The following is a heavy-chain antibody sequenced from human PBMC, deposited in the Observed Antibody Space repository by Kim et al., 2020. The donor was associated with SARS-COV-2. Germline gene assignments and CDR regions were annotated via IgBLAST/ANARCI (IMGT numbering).Heavy chain of an antibody. CDR1: GYSFASYW. J-gene: IGHJ4*02. Sequence: GESLKISCKGSGYSFASYWIGWVRQMPAKGLEWMGIVYPADSDSRYSPSFQGQVTISADKSISTAYLQWSSLKASDTAMYYCARLRWQGRNGYYSPPYYFDFWGQGTLVTVSS. CDR2: VYPADSDS. CDR3: ARLRWQGRNGYYSPPYYFDF. D-gene: IGHD3-3*01. V-gene: IGHV5-51*01.